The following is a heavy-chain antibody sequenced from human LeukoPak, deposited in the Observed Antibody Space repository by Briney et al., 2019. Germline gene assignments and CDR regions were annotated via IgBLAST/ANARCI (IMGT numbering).Heavy chain of an antibody. J-gene: IGHJ3*02. D-gene: IGHD2-2*02. CDR2: IWYDGSNK. CDR3: AKGTVVPAAIDDDAFDI. Sequence: GRSLRLSCAASGFTFSSYGMHWVRQAPGNGLEWVAVIWYDGSNKYYANSVKGRFTISRDNSKNTLYLQMNSLRAEDTAVYYCAKGTVVPAAIDDDAFDIWGQGTMVTVSS. V-gene: IGHV3-33*06. CDR1: GFTFSSYG.